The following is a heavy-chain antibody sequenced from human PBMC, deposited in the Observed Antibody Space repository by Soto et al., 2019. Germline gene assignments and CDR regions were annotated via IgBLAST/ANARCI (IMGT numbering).Heavy chain of an antibody. D-gene: IGHD3-3*01. J-gene: IGHJ5*02. CDR3: ARGPRAYYDFWSGIRSRNWFDP. CDR1: GGSFSCYY. Sequence: SETLSLTCAVYGGSFSCYYWSWIRQPPGKGLEWIGEINHSGSTNYNPSLKSRVTISVDTSKNQFSLKLSSVTAADTAVYYCARGPRAYYDFWSGIRSRNWFDPWGQGTLVTVSS. V-gene: IGHV4-34*01. CDR2: INHSGST.